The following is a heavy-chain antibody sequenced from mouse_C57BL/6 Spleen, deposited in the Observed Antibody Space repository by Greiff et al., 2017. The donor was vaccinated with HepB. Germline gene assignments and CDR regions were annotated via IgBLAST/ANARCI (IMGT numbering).Heavy chain of an antibody. V-gene: IGHV1-64*01. Sequence: VQLQQPGAELVKPGASVKLSCKASGYTFTSYWMHWVKQRPGQGLEWIGMIHPNSGSTNYNEKFKSKATLTVDKSSSTAYMQLSSLTSEDSAVYYCARTDGSRYWYFDVWGTGTTVTVSS. CDR1: GYTFTSYW. CDR2: IHPNSGST. CDR3: ARTDGSRYWYFDV. D-gene: IGHD1-1*01. J-gene: IGHJ1*03.